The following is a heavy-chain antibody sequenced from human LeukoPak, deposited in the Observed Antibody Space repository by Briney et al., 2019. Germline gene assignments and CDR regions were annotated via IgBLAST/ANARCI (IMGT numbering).Heavy chain of an antibody. Sequence: SGTLSLTCAVSGGSITTTNWWSWVRQPPGKGLEWIGEVHLSGATNYNPSLESRVSMLIGKSKNPLSREVTSVTAAHPSIYFCSRESGAFSPFGFWGLGTLVTVSS. J-gene: IGHJ4*02. CDR2: VHLSGAT. CDR1: GGSITTTNW. D-gene: IGHD1-26*01. CDR3: SRESGAFSPFGF. V-gene: IGHV4-4*02.